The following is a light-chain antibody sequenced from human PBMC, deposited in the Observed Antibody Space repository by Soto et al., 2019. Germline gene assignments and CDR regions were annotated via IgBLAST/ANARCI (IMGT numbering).Light chain of an antibody. Sequence: DIQLTQSPSTLSASVGDRVTITCRASQNINSWLAWYQQKPGKAPNLLIYKASSLETGVPSRFSGSGSGTEFTLTISSLQPGDFATYYCQHYNTYPWTFGQGTKVDI. J-gene: IGKJ1*01. CDR2: KAS. V-gene: IGKV1-5*03. CDR1: QNINSW. CDR3: QHYNTYPWT.